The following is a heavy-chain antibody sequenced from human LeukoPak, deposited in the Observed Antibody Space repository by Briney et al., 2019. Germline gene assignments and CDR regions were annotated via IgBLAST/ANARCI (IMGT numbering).Heavy chain of an antibody. J-gene: IGHJ4*02. D-gene: IGHD3-10*01. V-gene: IGHV3-33*01. CDR3: ARGPGSYPDY. CDR1: GFTFSSYG. Sequence: QPGRSLRLSCAASGFTFSSYGMHWVRQAPGKGLEWVAVIWYDGSNKYYADSVKGRFAISRDNSKNTLYLQMNSLRAEDTAVYYCARGPGSYPDYWGQGTLVTVSS. CDR2: IWYDGSNK.